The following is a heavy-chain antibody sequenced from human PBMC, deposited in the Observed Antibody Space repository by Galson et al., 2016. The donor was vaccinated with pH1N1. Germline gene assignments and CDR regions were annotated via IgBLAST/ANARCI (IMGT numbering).Heavy chain of an antibody. CDR2: IYYSGST. CDR1: GGSISSGGYY. D-gene: IGHD5-18*01. V-gene: IGHV4-31*03. CDR3: ARVPRGEQLYYFDY. Sequence: TLSLTCTVSGGSISSGGYYWSWIRQHPGKGLEWIGYIYYSGSTYYNPSLKSRVTISVDTSKNQFSLKLSSVTAADTAVFYCARVPRGEQLYYFDYWGQGTLFTVSS. J-gene: IGHJ4*02.